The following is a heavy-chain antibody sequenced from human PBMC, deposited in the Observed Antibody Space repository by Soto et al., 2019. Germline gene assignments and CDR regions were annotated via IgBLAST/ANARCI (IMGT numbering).Heavy chain of an antibody. Sequence: SETMSLTCSVSGGSIRRSSYFWGWIRQPPGKGLEWIGSIYYSGSTYYNPSLKSRVTVSVDTTKNQFSLKLTSVTAADTAVYFCARHPSNFWFDPSGQGTLVTVSS. CDR3: ARHPSNFWFDP. V-gene: IGHV4-39*01. D-gene: IGHD4-4*01. CDR2: IYYSGST. J-gene: IGHJ5*02. CDR1: GGSIRRSSYF.